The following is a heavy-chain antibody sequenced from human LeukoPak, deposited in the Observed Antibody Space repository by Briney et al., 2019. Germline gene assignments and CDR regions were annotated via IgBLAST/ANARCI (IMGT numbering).Heavy chain of an antibody. CDR2: ISYDASKQ. D-gene: IGHD5-12*01. CDR1: GFTFSNYG. Sequence: PGGSLRLSCAASGFTFSNYGMHWVRQAPGKGLEGVAVISYDASKQYYADSVKGRFTISGDSSKNTLYLQMNSLRPDDTAVYYCAKCGYSGYGGNWFDPWGQGTLVTVSS. CDR3: AKCGYSGYGGNWFDP. J-gene: IGHJ5*02. V-gene: IGHV3-30*18.